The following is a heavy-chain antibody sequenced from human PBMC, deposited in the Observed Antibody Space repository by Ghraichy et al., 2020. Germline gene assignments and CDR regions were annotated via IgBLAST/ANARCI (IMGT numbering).Heavy chain of an antibody. D-gene: IGHD3-10*01. CDR1: GGTFSSYA. V-gene: IGHV1-69*04. CDR3: ARDRITMVRGATLDY. CDR2: IIPILGIA. Sequence: SVKVSCKASGGTFSSYAISWVRQAPGQGLEWMGRIIPILGIANYAQKFQGRVTITADKSTSTAYMELSSLRSEDTAVYYCARDRITMVRGATLDYWGQGTLVTVSS. J-gene: IGHJ4*02.